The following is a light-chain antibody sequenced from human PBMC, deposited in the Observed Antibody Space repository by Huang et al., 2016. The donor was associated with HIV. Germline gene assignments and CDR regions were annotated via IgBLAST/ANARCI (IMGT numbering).Light chain of an antibody. CDR3: QQSRS. Sequence: DIQTTQSPSSLSASVGDRVTISCQASQDINKYLTWYQQKPGKAPKLLIGDASNLERGVTTRFSGSGSGTDFTFTISSLQPEYFATYYCQQSRSFGGGTKVEVK. J-gene: IGKJ4*01. V-gene: IGKV1-33*01. CDR2: DAS. CDR1: QDINKY.